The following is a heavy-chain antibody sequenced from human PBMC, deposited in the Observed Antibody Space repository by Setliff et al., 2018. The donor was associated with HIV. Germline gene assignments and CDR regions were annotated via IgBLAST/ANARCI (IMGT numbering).Heavy chain of an antibody. CDR2: IYTGGSI. V-gene: IGHV4-61*09. Sequence: PSETLSLTCTVSGGSISSETYYWNWIRQPAGKGLEHIGHIYTGGSINYNPSLKSRVTISADTSKNQFSLRLKSVTAAETAVYYCARGGDGYNPGGGTFDHWGQGTLVTVSS. CDR3: ARGGDGYNPGGGTFDH. D-gene: IGHD1-1*01. J-gene: IGHJ4*02. CDR1: GGSISSETYY.